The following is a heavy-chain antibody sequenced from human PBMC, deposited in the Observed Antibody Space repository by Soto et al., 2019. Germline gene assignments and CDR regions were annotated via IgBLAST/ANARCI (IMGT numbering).Heavy chain of an antibody. CDR1: GGSISSSSYY. CDR2: IYYSGST. CDR3: ARSRTTVVTLDY. J-gene: IGHJ4*02. Sequence: QLQLQESGPGLVKPSETLSLTCTVSGGSISSSSYYWGWIRQPPGKGLEWIGSIYYSGSTYYNPSLKSRLTISVDTSKTQFSLKLSSVTATDTAVYYCARSRTTVVTLDYWGQGTLVTVSS. D-gene: IGHD4-17*01. V-gene: IGHV4-39*01.